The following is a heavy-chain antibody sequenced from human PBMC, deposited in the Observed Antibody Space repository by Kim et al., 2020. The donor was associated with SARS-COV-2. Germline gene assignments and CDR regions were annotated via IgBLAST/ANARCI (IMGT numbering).Heavy chain of an antibody. CDR3: ARWPLWDTIFGVAGDY. CDR2: IYHSGST. V-gene: IGHV4-38-2*02. D-gene: IGHD3-3*01. J-gene: IGHJ4*02. CDR1: GYSISSGYY. Sequence: SETLSLTCTVSGYSISSGYYWGWIRQPPGKGLEWIGSIYHSGSTYYNPSLKSRVTISVDTSKNQFSLKLSSVTAADTAVYYCARWPLWDTIFGVAGDYWGQGTLVTVSS.